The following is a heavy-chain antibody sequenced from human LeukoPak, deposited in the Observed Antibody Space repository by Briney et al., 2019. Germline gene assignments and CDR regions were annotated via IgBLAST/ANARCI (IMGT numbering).Heavy chain of an antibody. CDR2: IKSKTDAETI. CDR1: GFTFTKDW. CDR3: ATERYCSSSTCPNAFEV. J-gene: IGHJ3*01. Sequence: GGSLRLSCAASGFTFTKDWMSWVRQAPGKGPEWVGRIKSKTDAETIDYAAPVKGRFTISRDDSKNTLFLQMNSLKTEDTAVYYCATERYCSSSTCPNAFEVWGQGTMVTVSS. V-gene: IGHV3-15*01. D-gene: IGHD2-2*01.